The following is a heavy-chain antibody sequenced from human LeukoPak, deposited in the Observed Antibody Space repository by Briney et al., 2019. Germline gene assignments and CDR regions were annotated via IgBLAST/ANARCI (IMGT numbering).Heavy chain of an antibody. Sequence: PSETLSLTCAVSGGSINSGGYSWSWIRQPPGKSLEWIGYIFHSGSSYYNPSLKSRVTISVDRSRHQFSLKLSSVTAADTAVYYCARNRGWYATDVWGQGAAVTVSS. V-gene: IGHV4-30-2*01. CDR2: IFHSGSS. CDR1: GGSINSGGYS. J-gene: IGHJ6*02. D-gene: IGHD6-19*01. CDR3: ARNRGWYATDV.